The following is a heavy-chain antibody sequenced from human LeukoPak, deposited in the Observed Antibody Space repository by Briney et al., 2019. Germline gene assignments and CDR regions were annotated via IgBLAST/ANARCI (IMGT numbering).Heavy chain of an antibody. CDR3: ASYYYGSGSFYFPFRY. CDR2: IKQEGNEK. Sequence: GESLRLSCAASGFTFSDYWMNWVRQPPAKGLDGVANIKQEGNEKNYVDSVKGRFIISSDNAKNSLYLQMNSLRAEDTAVYYCASYYYGSGSFYFPFRYWGQGTLVTVSS. V-gene: IGHV3-7*01. D-gene: IGHD3-10*01. CDR1: GFTFSDYW. J-gene: IGHJ4*02.